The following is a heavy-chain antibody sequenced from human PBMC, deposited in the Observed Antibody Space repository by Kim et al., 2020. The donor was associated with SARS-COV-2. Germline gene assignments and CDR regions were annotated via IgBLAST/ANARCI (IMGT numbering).Heavy chain of an antibody. D-gene: IGHD6-19*01. CDR1: GFTFSSYA. CDR2: ISGSGGST. J-gene: IGHJ6*02. V-gene: IGHV3-23*01. Sequence: GGSLRLSCAASGFTFSSYAMSWVRQAPGKGLEWVSAISGSGGSTYYADSVKGRFTISRDNSKNTLYLQMNSLRAEDTAVYYCAKDQAVAGYYYYGMDVWGQGTTVTVSS. CDR3: AKDQAVAGYYYYGMDV.